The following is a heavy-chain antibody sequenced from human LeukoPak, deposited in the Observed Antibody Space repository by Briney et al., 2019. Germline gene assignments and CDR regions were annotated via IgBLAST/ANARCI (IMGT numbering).Heavy chain of an antibody. CDR1: GYTFTSYG. CDR2: IGAYNGNT. Sequence: ASVKVSCKASGYTFTSYGISWVRQAPGQGLEWMGWIGAYNGNTNYAQKLQGRVTMTTDTSTSTAYMELRSLRSDDTAVYYCARVNDFWSGSRRGYFDYWGQGTLVTVSS. V-gene: IGHV1-18*01. D-gene: IGHD3-3*01. CDR3: ARVNDFWSGSRRGYFDY. J-gene: IGHJ4*02.